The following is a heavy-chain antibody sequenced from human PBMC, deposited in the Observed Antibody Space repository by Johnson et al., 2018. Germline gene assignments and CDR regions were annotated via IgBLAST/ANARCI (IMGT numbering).Heavy chain of an antibody. V-gene: IGHV3-15*07. D-gene: IGHD4-17*01. Sequence: VQLVQSGGGLVKPGGSLRLSCAASGFTFSNAWMNWVRQAPGKGLEWVGRIKSKTDGGTTDYAAPVKGKLTISRDDSKNTLYLQMNSLKTEDTAVYYCTRATVTTHDAFDIGGQGTMVTVSS. J-gene: IGHJ3*02. CDR1: GFTFSNAW. CDR3: TRATVTTHDAFDI. CDR2: IKSKTDGGTT.